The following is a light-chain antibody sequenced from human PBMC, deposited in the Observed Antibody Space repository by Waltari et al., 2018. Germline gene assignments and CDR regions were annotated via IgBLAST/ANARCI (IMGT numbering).Light chain of an antibody. CDR3: QSYDTRLRARV. J-gene: IGLJ3*02. V-gene: IGLV1-40*01. CDR2: GTS. Sequence: FTGRAPQLRIQGTSSRPSGVPDRVSGSKSGTAASRNVTGLQDEDEADYYCQSYDTRLRARVFGGGTKLTVL.